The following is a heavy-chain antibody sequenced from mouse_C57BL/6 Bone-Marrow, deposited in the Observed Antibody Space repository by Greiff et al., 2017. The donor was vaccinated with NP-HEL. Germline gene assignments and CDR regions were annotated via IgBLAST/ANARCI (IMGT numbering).Heavy chain of an antibody. CDR2: IYHGDGDT. J-gene: IGHJ3*01. CDR3: ARGAY. V-gene: IGHV1-80*01. Sequence: LVASGAELVKPGASVKISCKASGYEFSNYWMNWVKQRPGKGLEWIGQIYHGDGDTNYHGKFKDKANLTADTSSSTAYMQLSRLTSEDSAVYFWARGAYWGQGTLVTVSA. CDR1: GYEFSNYW.